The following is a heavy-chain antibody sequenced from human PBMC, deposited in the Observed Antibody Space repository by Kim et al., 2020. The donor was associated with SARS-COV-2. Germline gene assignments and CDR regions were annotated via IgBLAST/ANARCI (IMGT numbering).Heavy chain of an antibody. V-gene: IGHV5-51*01. CDR3: ARHDTARGRNTYYYYYGMDV. D-gene: IGHD5-18*01. J-gene: IGHJ6*02. Sequence: GASLQISCKGSGYSFTSYWIDWVRQMPGKGLEWMGIIYPGDSDTRYSPSFQGQVTISADKSISTAYLQWSSLKASDTAMYYCARHDTARGRNTYYYYYGMDVWGQGTTVTVSS. CDR2: IYPGDSDT. CDR1: GYSFTSYW.